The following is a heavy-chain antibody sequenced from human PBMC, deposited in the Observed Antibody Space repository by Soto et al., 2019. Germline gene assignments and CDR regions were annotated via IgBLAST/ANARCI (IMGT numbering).Heavy chain of an antibody. D-gene: IGHD5-18*01. CDR1: GFTFSSYA. Sequence: GGSLRLSCAASGFTFSSYAMSWVRQAPGKGLEWVSAISGSGGSTYYADSVKGRFTISRDNSKNTLYLQMNSLRAEDTAVYYCAKSASYGYAHVLSSLSGSGNMSFPSPYYGMDVWGQGTTVTVSS. J-gene: IGHJ6*02. CDR3: AKSASYGYAHVLSSLSGSGNMSFPSPYYGMDV. CDR2: ISGSGGST. V-gene: IGHV3-23*01.